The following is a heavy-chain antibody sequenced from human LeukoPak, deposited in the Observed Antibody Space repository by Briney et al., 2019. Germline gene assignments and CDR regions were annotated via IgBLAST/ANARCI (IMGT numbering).Heavy chain of an antibody. D-gene: IGHD4-17*01. J-gene: IGHJ4*02. V-gene: IGHV4-59*01. CDR2: IYYSGST. CDR3: ASKSSDHGELRFDY. Sequence: KPSETLSLTCAVYGGSFSGYYWSWIRQPPGKGLEWIGYIYYSGSTNYNPSLKSRVTISVDTSKNQFSLKLSSVTAADTAVYYCASKSSDHGELRFDYWGQGTLVTVSS. CDR1: GGSFSGYY.